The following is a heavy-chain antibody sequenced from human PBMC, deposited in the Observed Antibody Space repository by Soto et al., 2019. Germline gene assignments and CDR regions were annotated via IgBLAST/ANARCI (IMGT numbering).Heavy chain of an antibody. J-gene: IGHJ3*02. Sequence: GGSLRLSCAASGFTFSSYAMSWVRQAPGKGLEWVSAISGSGGSTYYADSVKGRFTISRDNSKNTLYLQMNSLRAEDTAVYYCAKGILYGDYVRDAFDIWGQGTMVTVSS. CDR2: ISGSGGST. V-gene: IGHV3-23*01. D-gene: IGHD4-17*01. CDR1: GFTFSSYA. CDR3: AKGILYGDYVRDAFDI.